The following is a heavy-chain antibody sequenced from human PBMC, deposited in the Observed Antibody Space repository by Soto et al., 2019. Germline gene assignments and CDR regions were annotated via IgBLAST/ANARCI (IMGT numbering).Heavy chain of an antibody. Sequence: ASVKVSCKASGYTFTSYAMHWVRQAPGQRLEWMGWINAGNGNTKHSQKFQGRVTITRDTSASTAYMELSSLRSEDTAVYYCARGPGGPDGPGDYWGQGTLVTVSS. V-gene: IGHV1-3*01. D-gene: IGHD2-15*01. J-gene: IGHJ4*02. CDR3: ARGPGGPDGPGDY. CDR1: GYTFTSYA. CDR2: INAGNGNT.